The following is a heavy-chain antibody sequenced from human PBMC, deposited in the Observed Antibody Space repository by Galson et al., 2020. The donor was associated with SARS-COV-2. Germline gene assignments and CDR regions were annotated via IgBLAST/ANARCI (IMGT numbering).Heavy chain of an antibody. J-gene: IGHJ3*02. Sequence: SQTLSLTCAISGDSVSGNSGAWNWIRQSPSRGLEWLGRTYYRSKWFHDYAQSVKSRIVMNSDTSKNQFSLRLNSVTPEDTAVYYCAREPHYFDSAGDYDDAFDIWGQGTLVTVSS. CDR3: AREPHYFDSAGDYDDAFDI. V-gene: IGHV6-1*01. CDR2: TYYRSKWFH. CDR1: GDSVSGNSGA. D-gene: IGHD3-22*01.